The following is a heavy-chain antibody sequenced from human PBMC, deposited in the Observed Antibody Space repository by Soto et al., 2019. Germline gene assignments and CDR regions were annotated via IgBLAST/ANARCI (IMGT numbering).Heavy chain of an antibody. CDR2: INHSGST. CDR1: GGSFSGYY. D-gene: IGHD1-20*01. V-gene: IGHV4-34*01. CDR3: ARGYNWNDGAFDI. Sequence: QVQLQQWGAGLLKPSETLSLTCAVYGGSFSGYYWSWIRQPPGKGLEWIGEINHSGSTNYNPSLKSRFTISVDTSKNQFSLKLSSVTAADTAVYYGARGYNWNDGAFDIWGQGTMVTVSS. J-gene: IGHJ3*02.